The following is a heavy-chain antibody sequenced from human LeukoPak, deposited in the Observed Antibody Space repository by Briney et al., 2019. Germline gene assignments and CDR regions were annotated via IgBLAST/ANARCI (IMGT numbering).Heavy chain of an antibody. CDR2: ISGSGDTT. V-gene: IGHV3-23*01. CDR1: GFRFSGYA. Sequence: GGSLRLSCAGSGFRFSGYAMSWVRQAPGKGLDWVSTISGSGDTTYYADSAKGRFAISRDNAKNTLDLQMNSLTAEDTAVYYCAKGSAYYDFYYMVVCGKGTTVTVSS. CDR3: AKGSAYYDFYYMVV. J-gene: IGHJ6*03.